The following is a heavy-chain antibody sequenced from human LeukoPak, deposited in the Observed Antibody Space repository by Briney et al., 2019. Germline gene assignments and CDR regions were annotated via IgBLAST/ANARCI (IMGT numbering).Heavy chain of an antibody. CDR2: ISSDGGTT. J-gene: IGHJ4*02. V-gene: IGHV3-74*01. Sequence: GGSLRLSCAASGFTFSSYAMSWVRQAPGKGLVWVSRISSDGGTTDYADSVKGRFTISRDNAKKTLYLQMNSLRADDTAVYYCARDRGYGSLDYWGRGTLITVSS. D-gene: IGHD5-12*01. CDR1: GFTFSSYA. CDR3: ARDRGYGSLDY.